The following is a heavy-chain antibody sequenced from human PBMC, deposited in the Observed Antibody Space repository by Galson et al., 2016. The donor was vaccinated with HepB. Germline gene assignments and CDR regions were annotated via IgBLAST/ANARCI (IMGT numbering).Heavy chain of an antibody. V-gene: IGHV3-23*01. CDR1: GFTVSSSA. J-gene: IGHJ5*02. CDR3: AKCSVYSTGWCNSFDP. CDR2: IRVSGGST. D-gene: IGHD6-19*01. Sequence: SLRLSCAASGFTVSSSAMSWVRQAPGKGLEWVSSIRVSGGSTFYADSVKGRFTISTDTSKSTLYLQMSSLRAEDTAVYYCAKCSVYSTGWCNSFDPWGQGTPVTVSS.